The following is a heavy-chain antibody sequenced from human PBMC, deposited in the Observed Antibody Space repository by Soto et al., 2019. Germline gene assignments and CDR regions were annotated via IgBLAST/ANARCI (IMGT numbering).Heavy chain of an antibody. CDR1: GGSINTNY. Sequence: XGTLSLTCTVSGGSINTNYWSWVRQPPGGGLEWIGYIFYSGITNYNPSLRSRVTISLGRSKNQFSLNLKSVTAADTAVYYCAIGHSGYEPLWFDPWGQGTLVTVSS. D-gene: IGHD5-12*01. J-gene: IGHJ5*02. CDR2: IFYSGIT. CDR3: AIGHSGYEPLWFDP. V-gene: IGHV4-59*01.